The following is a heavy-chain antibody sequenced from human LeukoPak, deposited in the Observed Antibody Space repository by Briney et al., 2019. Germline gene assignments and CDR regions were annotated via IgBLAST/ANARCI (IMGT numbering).Heavy chain of an antibody. J-gene: IGHJ4*02. V-gene: IGHV3-48*04. CDR1: GFTFSTYS. CDR3: ARSSYFDY. CDR2: ITSGGSTI. D-gene: IGHD1-26*01. Sequence: GGSLRLSCTASGFTFSTYSMNWVRQAPGKGLEWVSYITSGGSTIYYADSVKGRFTISRDNAKNSLYLQMNSLRAEDTAVYYCARSSYFDYWGQGTLVAVSS.